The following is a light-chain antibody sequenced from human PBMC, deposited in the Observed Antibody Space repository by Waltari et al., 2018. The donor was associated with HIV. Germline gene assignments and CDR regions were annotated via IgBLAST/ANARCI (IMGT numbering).Light chain of an antibody. Sequence: SYELTQPPSVSVSPGQTARITCSGDALPKQYAYWYQQKPGQAPVLVIYKDSGRPSGIPERFSCSSSGTTVTLTISGVQAEDEADYYCQSADSSGTQPVFGGGTKLTVL. CDR2: KDS. V-gene: IGLV3-25*03. CDR3: QSADSSGTQPV. J-gene: IGLJ2*01. CDR1: ALPKQY.